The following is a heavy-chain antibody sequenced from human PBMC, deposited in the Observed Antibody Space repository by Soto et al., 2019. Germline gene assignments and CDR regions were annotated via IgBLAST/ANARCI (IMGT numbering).Heavy chain of an antibody. J-gene: IGHJ4*02. CDR2: IYYSGST. D-gene: IGHD6-6*01. Sequence: QVQVQESGPGLVKTSQTLSLTWTVSGGSISSGDYYWSWISQPPGKGLEWIGYIYYSGSTYYNPSLKSRVTISVDTSQNQFSLKLSSVTAADTAVYYCAREAALYSSSSLPDYWGQGTLVTVSS. V-gene: IGHV4-30-4*01. CDR1: GGSISSGDYY. CDR3: AREAALYSSSSLPDY.